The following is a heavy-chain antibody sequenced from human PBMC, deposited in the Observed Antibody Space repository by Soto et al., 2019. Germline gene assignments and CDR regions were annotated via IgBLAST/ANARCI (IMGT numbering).Heavy chain of an antibody. CDR2: INDSGNI. D-gene: IGHD3-10*01. V-gene: IGHV4-34*01. J-gene: IGHJ6*03. CDR3: ARGLILWFGELSRRGGYYYYMDV. CDR1: GGSFSGYQ. Sequence: QVQLQQWGAGLLKPSETLSLTCAVYGGSFSGYQWSWIRQTPGKGLEWIGEINDSGNINYNPSLKSRVTILLDTPKKQNSLQLSSVTAADSAVYYCARGLILWFGELSRRGGYYYYMDVWGKGTTVTVSS.